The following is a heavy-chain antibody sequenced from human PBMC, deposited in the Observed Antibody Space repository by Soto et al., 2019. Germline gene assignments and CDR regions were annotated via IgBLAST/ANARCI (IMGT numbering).Heavy chain of an antibody. V-gene: IGHV1-18*01. D-gene: IGHD3-10*01. CDR2: ISAYNGNT. CDR3: ARVLLWFGECKTALDY. Sequence: GASVKVSCKASGYTFTSYGISWVRQAPGQGLEWMGWISAYNGNTNYAQKLQGRVTMTTDTSTSTAYMELRSLRSDDTAVYYCARVLLWFGECKTALDYWGQGTLVTVSS. J-gene: IGHJ4*02. CDR1: GYTFTSYG.